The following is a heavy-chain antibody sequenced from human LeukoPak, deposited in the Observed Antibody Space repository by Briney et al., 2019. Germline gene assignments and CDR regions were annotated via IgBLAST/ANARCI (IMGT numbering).Heavy chain of an antibody. V-gene: IGHV3-30*03. Sequence: PGGSLRLSCAASGFTFSSYGMYWVRQAPGKGLEWVAVISYDGSNKYYADSVKGRITISRDNSKNTLYLQMNSLRAEDTAVYYCARASPFDYWGQGTLVTVSS. CDR1: GFTFSSYG. J-gene: IGHJ4*02. CDR3: ARASPFDY. CDR2: ISYDGSNK.